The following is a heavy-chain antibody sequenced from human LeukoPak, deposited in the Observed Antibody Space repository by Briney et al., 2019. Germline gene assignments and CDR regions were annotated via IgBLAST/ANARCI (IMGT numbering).Heavy chain of an antibody. CDR1: GFIFSSYG. D-gene: IGHD6-19*01. J-gene: IGHJ6*04. V-gene: IGHV3-33*01. Sequence: GRSLRLSCAASGFIFSSYGMHWVRQAPGKGLEWVAVIWYDGSNKYYADSVKGRFTISRDNSKNTLYLQMNSLRAEDTAVYYCARDQGIAVAGTDRIYYYYYGMDVWGKGTTVTVSS. CDR2: IWYDGSNK. CDR3: ARDQGIAVAGTDRIYYYYYGMDV.